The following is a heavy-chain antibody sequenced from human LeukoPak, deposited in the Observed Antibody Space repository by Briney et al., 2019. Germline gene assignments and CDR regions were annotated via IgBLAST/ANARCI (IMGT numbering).Heavy chain of an antibody. D-gene: IGHD6-13*01. V-gene: IGHV1-69*04. CDR2: TIPILGVA. Sequence: SVKVSCKPSGGTFSSYGFIWVRQAPGRGLESMGRTIPILGVANYAQKFQGRVTITADKSTNTAYMELSGLRSDDTAVYYCARDRRIAAAEEYYYYGMDVWGQGTTVTVSS. CDR1: GGTFSSYG. CDR3: ARDRRIAAAEEYYYYGMDV. J-gene: IGHJ6*02.